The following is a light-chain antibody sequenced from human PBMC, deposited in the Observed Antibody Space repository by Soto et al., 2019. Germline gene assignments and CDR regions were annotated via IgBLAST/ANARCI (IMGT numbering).Light chain of an antibody. J-gene: IGKJ1*01. CDR2: DAS. CDR1: QSVGSN. Sequence: EIVMTQSPATLSVSPGERPTLSCRASQSVGSNLAWYQQKPGQAPRLLIYDASTRATGIPDRFSGSGSGTEFTLTISSLQSEDFAVYYCQQYNNWPPTFGQGTKVDIK. CDR3: QQYNNWPPT. V-gene: IGKV3-15*01.